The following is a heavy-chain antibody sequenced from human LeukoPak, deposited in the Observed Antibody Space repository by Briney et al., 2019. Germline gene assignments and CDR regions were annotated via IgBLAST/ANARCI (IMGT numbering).Heavy chain of an antibody. CDR3: AKDGVLWFGELLSSSGVRQDPSGYWYFDL. V-gene: IGHV3-23*01. D-gene: IGHD3-10*01. J-gene: IGHJ2*01. Sequence: GGSLRLSCAASGFTFSTYAMSWVRQAAGKGLEWVSLISGSGGGTYYADSVKGRFTISRDNSKNTLYLQMNSLRAEDTAVYYCAKDGVLWFGELLSSSGVRQDPSGYWYFDLWGRGTLVTVSS. CDR1: GFTFSTYA. CDR2: ISGSGGGT.